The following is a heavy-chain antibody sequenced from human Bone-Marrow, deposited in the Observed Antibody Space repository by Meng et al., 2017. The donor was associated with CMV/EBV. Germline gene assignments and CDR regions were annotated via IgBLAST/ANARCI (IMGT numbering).Heavy chain of an antibody. J-gene: IGHJ6*02. D-gene: IGHD3-3*01. CDR3: ARGAVLRFLEWLHYYYYYGMDV. Sequence: ASVKVSCKGSGYTFSNYGFSWVRQAPGQGLEWMGWMNPNSGNTGYAQKFQGRVTMTRNTSISTAYMELSSLRSEDTAVYYCARGAVLRFLEWLHYYYYYGMDVWGQGTTVTVSS. CDR1: GYTFSNYG. CDR2: MNPNSGNT. V-gene: IGHV1-8*02.